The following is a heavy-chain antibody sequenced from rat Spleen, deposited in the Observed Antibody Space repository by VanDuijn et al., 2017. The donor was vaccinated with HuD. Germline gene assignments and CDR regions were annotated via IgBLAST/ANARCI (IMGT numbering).Heavy chain of an antibody. V-gene: IGHV5-19*01. J-gene: IGHJ2*01. Sequence: EVQLVESGGGLVQPGRSLKLSCAASGFNFSNYGMHWIGKAPTKGLECVTSISPGGVSTFYRDSVKGRFTISRDNAENTVYLQMNSLRSEDTATYYCAVSGYGYWGQGVVVTVSS. CDR3: AVSGYGY. CDR2: ISPGGVST. CDR1: GFNFSNYG. D-gene: IGHD4-3*01.